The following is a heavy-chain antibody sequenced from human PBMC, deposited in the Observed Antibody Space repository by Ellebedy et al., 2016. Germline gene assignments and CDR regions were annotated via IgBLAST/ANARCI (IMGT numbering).Heavy chain of an antibody. CDR2: IYPGDSDT. Sequence: GESLKISXKGSGYSFPTYGIGWVRQMPGKGLEWMGIIYPGDSDTRYSPFFQGQVTISVDKSINTAYLQWTSLKASDTAMYYCARHLYYYGSGSPYGMDVWGQGTTVTVSS. CDR3: ARHLYYYGSGSPYGMDV. J-gene: IGHJ6*02. CDR1: GYSFPTYG. V-gene: IGHV5-51*01. D-gene: IGHD3-10*01.